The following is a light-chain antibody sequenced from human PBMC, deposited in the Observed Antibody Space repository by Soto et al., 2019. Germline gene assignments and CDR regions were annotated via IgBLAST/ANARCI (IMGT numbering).Light chain of an antibody. CDR3: TSYTTGRIWV. CDR2: EVT. V-gene: IGLV2-14*01. J-gene: IGLJ3*02. Sequence: QSALTQPASVSGSPGQSITISCTGSSGDVGHYNYVSWYQQHPGKAPKLIIYEVTNRPSGASNPFSGSKSGNTASLSGPQAEDEADYYCTSYTTGRIWVFGGGTKVTVL. CDR1: SGDVGHYNY.